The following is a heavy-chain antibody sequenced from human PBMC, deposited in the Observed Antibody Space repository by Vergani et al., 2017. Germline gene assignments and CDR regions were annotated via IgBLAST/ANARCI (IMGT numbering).Heavy chain of an antibody. V-gene: IGHV3-73*01. CDR1: GFTFSGSA. CDR3: ARDSVVGATGFDY. D-gene: IGHD1-26*01. J-gene: IGHJ4*02. CDR2: IRSKANSYAT. Sequence: EVQLVESGGGLVQPGRSLRLSCAASGFTFSGSAMHWVRQASGKGLEWVGRIRSKANSYATAYAASVKGRFTISRDDSKNTAYLQMNSLKTEDTAVYYCARDSVVGATGFDYWGQGTLVTVSS.